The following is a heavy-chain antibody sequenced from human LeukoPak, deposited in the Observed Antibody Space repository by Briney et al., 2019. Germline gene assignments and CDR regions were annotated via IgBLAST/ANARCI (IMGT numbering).Heavy chain of an antibody. Sequence: GGSLRLSCAASGFTFDDYGMHWVRQAPGKGLEWVAVISYDGSNKYYADSVKGRFTISRDNSKNTLYLQMNSLRAEDTAVYYCESSGWYEQFDYWGQGTLVTVSS. CDR1: GFTFDDYG. CDR3: ESSGWYEQFDY. D-gene: IGHD6-19*01. V-gene: IGHV3-30*03. CDR2: ISYDGSNK. J-gene: IGHJ4*02.